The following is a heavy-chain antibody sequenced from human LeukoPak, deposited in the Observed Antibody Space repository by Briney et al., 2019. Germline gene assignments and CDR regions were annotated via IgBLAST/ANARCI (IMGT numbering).Heavy chain of an antibody. Sequence: GASVKVSCKASGGIFSSYAISWVRQAPGQGLEWMGRIIPMFGTANYAQKFQGRVTITTDESTSTAYMELSSLRSEDTAVYYCARVKGETTIFGVVPGESYYYMDVWGKGTTVTVSS. D-gene: IGHD3-3*01. CDR2: IIPMFGTA. V-gene: IGHV1-69*05. J-gene: IGHJ6*03. CDR1: GGIFSSYA. CDR3: ARVKGETTIFGVVPGESYYYMDV.